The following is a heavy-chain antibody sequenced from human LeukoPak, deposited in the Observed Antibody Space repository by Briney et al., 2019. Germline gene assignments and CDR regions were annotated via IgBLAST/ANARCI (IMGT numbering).Heavy chain of an antibody. V-gene: IGHV1-46*01. CDR1: GYTFTSYY. Sequence: ASVKVSCKASGYTFTSYYMHWVRQAPGQGLEWMGTINPSGGSTSYAQKFQGRVTMTRNTSISTAYMELSSLRSEDTAVYYCARGPTPTYYDFWSGYFYYGMDVWGQGTTVTVSS. CDR2: INPSGGST. J-gene: IGHJ6*02. CDR3: ARGPTPTYYDFWSGYFYYGMDV. D-gene: IGHD3-3*01.